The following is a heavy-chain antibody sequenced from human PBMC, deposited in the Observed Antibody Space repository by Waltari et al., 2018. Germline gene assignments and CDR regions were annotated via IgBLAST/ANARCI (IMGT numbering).Heavy chain of an antibody. V-gene: IGHV4-34*01. CDR2: INHSGST. J-gene: IGHJ4*02. CDR3: ATGFAVVTPPGYFDY. Sequence: QVQLQQWGAGLLKPSETLSLTCAVYGGSFSGYYWSWIRQPPGKGLEWIGEINHSGSTNYNPSLKSRVTITADTSTDTAYMELSSLRSEDTAVYYCATGFAVVTPPGYFDYWGQGTLVTVSS. D-gene: IGHD2-15*01. CDR1: GGSFSGYY.